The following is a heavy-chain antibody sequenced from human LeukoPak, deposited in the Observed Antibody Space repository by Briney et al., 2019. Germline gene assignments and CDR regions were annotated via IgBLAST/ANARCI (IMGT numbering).Heavy chain of an antibody. CDR3: ARGIVPAGVGYYYYGMDV. CDR2: INAGNGNT. J-gene: IGHJ6*02. D-gene: IGHD2-2*01. Sequence: ASVKVSCKASGYTFTSYAMHWVRQAPGQRLEWMGWINAGNGNTKYSQKFQGRVTITRDTSASTAYMGLSSLRSEDTAVYYCARGIVPAGVGYYYYGMDVWGQGTTVTVSS. CDR1: GYTFTSYA. V-gene: IGHV1-3*01.